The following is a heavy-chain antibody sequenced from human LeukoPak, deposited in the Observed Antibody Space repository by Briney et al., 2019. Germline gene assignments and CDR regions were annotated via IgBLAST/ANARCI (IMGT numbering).Heavy chain of an antibody. D-gene: IGHD5-24*01. J-gene: IGHJ4*02. CDR2: IYYSGST. CDR1: SGSISSGVYY. V-gene: IGHV4-31*01. Sequence: SETLSLTCPVSSGSISSGVYYWSWIRQHPGKGLEWIGHIYYSGSTYYNPSFKSPVTISVDTSKNQFSLKLSSVTAADTAVYYCARGVRWLQLSYFDYWGQGTLVTVSS. CDR3: ARGVRWLQLSYFDY.